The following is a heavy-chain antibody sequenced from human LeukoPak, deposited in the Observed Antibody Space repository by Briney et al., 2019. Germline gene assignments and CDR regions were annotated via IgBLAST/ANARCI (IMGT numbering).Heavy chain of an antibody. CDR3: ATSSGWYPKYFDY. V-gene: IGHV3-23*01. Sequence: GGSLRLSCAASGFTFSTYPMSWVRQAPGKGLEWVSPISCSRSYTFYAASLKGRFTISRDNSKNTLYLQMNSLRAEDTALYYCATSSGWYPKYFDYWGQGTLVTVSS. CDR1: GFTFSTYP. J-gene: IGHJ4*02. D-gene: IGHD6-19*01. CDR2: ISCSRSYT.